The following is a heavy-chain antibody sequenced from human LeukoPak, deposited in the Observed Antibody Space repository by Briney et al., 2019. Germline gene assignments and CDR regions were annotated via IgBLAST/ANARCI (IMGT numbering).Heavy chain of an antibody. J-gene: IGHJ4*02. CDR2: ISYSGST. CDR3: AWGPNRDYFDY. V-gene: IGHV4-59*01. CDR1: RGSMTTDY. Sequence: PSETLSLTCTVARGSMTTDYWNWIRQPPGKGLEWIGHISYSGSTSYNPSLKRGGTISVDPSKTQLSLKLSSATAADTAVYYCAWGPNRDYFDYWGQGTLVTVSS. D-gene: IGHD3-16*01.